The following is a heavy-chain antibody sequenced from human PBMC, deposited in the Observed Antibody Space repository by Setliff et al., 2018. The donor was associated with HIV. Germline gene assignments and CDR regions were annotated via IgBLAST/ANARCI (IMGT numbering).Heavy chain of an antibody. CDR3: ARHFPSRSLFFGDPGPFDR. J-gene: IGHJ4*02. V-gene: IGHV4-39*01. D-gene: IGHD3-10*01. Sequence: TSETLSLTCTVSGGFISSGSYYWGWIRQPPGKGLEWIGSIFNDGRTYYNPSLKSRITIPMDTSTNQFSLKLSSVTAADTAVYFCARHFPSRSLFFGDPGPFDRWGQGALVTVSS. CDR1: GGFISSGSYY. CDR2: IFNDGRT.